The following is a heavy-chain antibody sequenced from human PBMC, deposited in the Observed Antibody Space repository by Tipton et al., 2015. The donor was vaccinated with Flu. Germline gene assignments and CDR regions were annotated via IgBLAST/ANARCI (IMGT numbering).Heavy chain of an antibody. CDR3: ARDPSLGMPDYFDY. J-gene: IGHJ4*02. Sequence: LRLSCIVSGDSIRSDYFWGWIRQPPGKGLEWIGQISRGGSTYYNSSLQSRATISVDSSRNRFSLKVKSVTAADTATYYCARDPSLGMPDYFDYWGQGILVTASS. CDR2: ISRGGST. CDR1: GDSIRSDYF. V-gene: IGHV4-38-2*02. D-gene: IGHD2-2*01.